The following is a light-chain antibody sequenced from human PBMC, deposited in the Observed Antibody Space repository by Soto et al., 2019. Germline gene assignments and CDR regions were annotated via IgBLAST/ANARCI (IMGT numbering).Light chain of an antibody. CDR3: SSYTSSSTDV. V-gene: IGLV2-14*01. CDR1: SSDVGGYNY. J-gene: IGLJ1*01. Sequence: QSALTQPASVSGSPGQSIAISCTGTSSDVGGYNYVSWYQQHPGKAPKLMFYDVSNRPSGVSNRFSGSKSGNTASLTISGLQAEDEADYYCSSYTSSSTDVFGTGTKLTVL. CDR2: DVS.